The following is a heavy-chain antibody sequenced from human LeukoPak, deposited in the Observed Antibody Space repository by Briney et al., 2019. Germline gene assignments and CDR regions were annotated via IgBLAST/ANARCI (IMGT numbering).Heavy chain of an antibody. CDR3: ARGNAHAFDI. V-gene: IGHV3-74*01. J-gene: IGHJ3*02. D-gene: IGHD1-1*01. CDR2: IHSDGSST. Sequence: GGSLRLSCAASGFTFSNYWMHWVRHAPGKGLVWVSRIHSDGSSTTSADSVKGRFTISRDNAENTLYLQMNSLRAEDTAVYFCARGNAHAFDIWGQGTMVTVSS. CDR1: GFTFSNYW.